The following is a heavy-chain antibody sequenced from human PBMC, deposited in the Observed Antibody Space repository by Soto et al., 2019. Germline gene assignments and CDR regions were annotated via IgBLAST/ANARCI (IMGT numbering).Heavy chain of an antibody. CDR2: INPSGGST. CDR3: AREGYISRWYGVESDN. Sequence: QVRLVQSGAEVKKPGASVKVSCKASGYTFTSYYMHWVRQAPGQGLEWMGVINPSGGSTNYAQKFQGRVTMTRDTSTSTVYMEMSSLRSEDTAVYYCAREGYISRWYGVESDNWGQGTLVTVSS. CDR1: GYTFTSYY. J-gene: IGHJ4*02. V-gene: IGHV1-46*01. D-gene: IGHD6-13*01.